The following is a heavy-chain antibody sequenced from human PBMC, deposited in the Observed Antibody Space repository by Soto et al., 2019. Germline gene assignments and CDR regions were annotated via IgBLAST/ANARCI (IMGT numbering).Heavy chain of an antibody. Sequence: EVQLLESGGGLVQPGGSLRLSCAASGLTFRAFSMSWVRQPPGKGLEWVSGISGSGGSTYYADSVKGRFTISRDSSSNTLYLQMSSLRAEDTPVYYCAKSRGDSWYLYYYDYWGQGTLVTVSS. CDR2: ISGSGGST. D-gene: IGHD5-12*01. V-gene: IGHV3-23*01. CDR3: AKSRGDSWYLYYYDY. J-gene: IGHJ4*02. CDR1: GLTFRAFS.